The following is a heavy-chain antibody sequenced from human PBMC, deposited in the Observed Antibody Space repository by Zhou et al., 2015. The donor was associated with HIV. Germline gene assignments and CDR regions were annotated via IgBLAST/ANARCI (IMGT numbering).Heavy chain of an antibody. CDR1: GYTFYNYY. CDR2: INPSGGST. D-gene: IGHD2-21*02. Sequence: QVQLVQSGAAVKKPGASVKVSCRASGYTFYNYYLHWVRQAPGQGPEWLGMINPSGGSTHYAQKFQGRVTMTTDTSTSSLYMELTGLTSEDTAIYYCARGPNHAVVVTTIEEDTYFFDYWGQGTLVTVSS. V-gene: IGHV1-46*02. CDR3: ARGPNHAVVVTTIEEDTYFFDY. J-gene: IGHJ4*02.